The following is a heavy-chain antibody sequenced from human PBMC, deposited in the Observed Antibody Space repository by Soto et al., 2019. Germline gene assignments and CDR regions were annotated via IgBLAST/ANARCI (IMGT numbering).Heavy chain of an antibody. CDR1: GFSLSTSGVG. J-gene: IGHJ4*02. D-gene: IGHD6-19*01. CDR2: IFWDDNK. CDR3: AYRLPSSGWYSY. V-gene: IGHV2-5*02. Sequence: QITLKESGPTLVKPTQTLTLTCTFSGFSLSTSGVGVGWIRQPPGKALEWLALIFWDDNKRYSPSLKSRLTNPKDTSKNQVVLKITNKDPVDTATYYCAYRLPSSGWYSYWGQGTLVTVSS.